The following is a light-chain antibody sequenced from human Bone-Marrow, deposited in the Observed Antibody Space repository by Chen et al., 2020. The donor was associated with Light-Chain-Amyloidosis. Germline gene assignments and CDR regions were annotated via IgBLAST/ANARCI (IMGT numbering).Light chain of an antibody. V-gene: IGLV3-25*03. CDR3: QSADSSGTYEVI. CDR1: DLPTKY. J-gene: IGLJ2*01. CDR2: RDT. Sequence: SYDLTQPPSLSVSPGQTARLTCSGDDLPTKYAYWYQQKTGQAPVLVIHRDTERPSGISERFSGSSSGTTATLTISGVQAEDEADYHCQSADSSGTYEVIFGGGTKLTVL.